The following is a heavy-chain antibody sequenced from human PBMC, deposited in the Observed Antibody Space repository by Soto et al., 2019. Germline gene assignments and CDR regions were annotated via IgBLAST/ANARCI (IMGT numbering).Heavy chain of an antibody. V-gene: IGHV1-3*01. CDR3: ARDITIFGVVIIEYGMDV. Sequence: ASVNVSCKASGYTFTSYAMHWVRQAPGQRLEWMGWINAGNGNTKYSQKFQGRVTITRDTSASTAYMELSSLRSEDTAVYYCARDITIFGVVIIEYGMDVWGQGTTVTVSS. CDR2: INAGNGNT. J-gene: IGHJ6*02. D-gene: IGHD3-3*01. CDR1: GYTFTSYA.